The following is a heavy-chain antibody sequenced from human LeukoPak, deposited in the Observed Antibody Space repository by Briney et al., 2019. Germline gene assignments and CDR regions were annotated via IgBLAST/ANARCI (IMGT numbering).Heavy chain of an antibody. CDR1: GGSFSGYY. V-gene: IGHV4-34*01. J-gene: IGHJ5*02. CDR2: INHSGST. D-gene: IGHD6-6*01. CDR3: ARGKIAARRLYNWFDP. Sequence: LETLSLTCAVYGGSFSGYYWSWIRQPPGKGLEWIGEINHSGSTNYNPSLKSRVTISVDTSKNQFSLKLSSVTAADTAVYYCARGKIAARRLYNWFDPWGQGTLVTVSS.